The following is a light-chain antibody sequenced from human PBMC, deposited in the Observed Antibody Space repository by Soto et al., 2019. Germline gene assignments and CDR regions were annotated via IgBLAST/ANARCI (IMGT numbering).Light chain of an antibody. CDR1: QSVLCSSNNKNY. CDR2: WAS. J-gene: IGKJ3*01. V-gene: IGKV4-1*01. Sequence: DIVMTQSPDSLAVSLGERATINCKSSQSVLCSSNNKNYLAWYQQRPGQSPRLLIYWASTRESGVPDRFSGSGSGTDFTLTISSLQAEDVAVYYCQQYYSSPFTFGPGTKVDIK. CDR3: QQYYSSPFT.